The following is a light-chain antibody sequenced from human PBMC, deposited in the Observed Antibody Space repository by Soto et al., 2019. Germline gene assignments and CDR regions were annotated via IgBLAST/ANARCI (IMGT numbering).Light chain of an antibody. CDR1: NIAAKS. CDR3: QVWDSSSDQPV. CDR2: DDR. V-gene: IGLV3-21*02. J-gene: IGLJ2*01. Sequence: SYELTQPPSVSVAPGQTARITCGGNNIAAKSVHWYQQKPGQAPVLVVYDDRDRPSGVPERFSGSNSGNTATLTISRVEAGHAADFWCQVWDSSSDQPVFGGGTKLTVL.